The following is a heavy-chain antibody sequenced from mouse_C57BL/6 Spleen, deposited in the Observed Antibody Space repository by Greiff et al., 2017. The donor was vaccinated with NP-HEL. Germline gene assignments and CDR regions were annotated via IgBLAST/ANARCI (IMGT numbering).Heavy chain of an antibody. Sequence: QVQLQQPGAELVMPGASVKLSCKASGYTFTSYWMHWVKQRPGQGLEWIGEIDPSDSHTNYNQKFNGKSTLTVEKSSSTAYMQLSSLTSEVSAVYYCARSDGSSSYYFGCWGQGTTL. CDR1: GYTFTSYW. J-gene: IGHJ2*01. CDR3: ARSDGSSSYYFGC. V-gene: IGHV1-69*01. D-gene: IGHD1-1*01. CDR2: IDPSDSHT.